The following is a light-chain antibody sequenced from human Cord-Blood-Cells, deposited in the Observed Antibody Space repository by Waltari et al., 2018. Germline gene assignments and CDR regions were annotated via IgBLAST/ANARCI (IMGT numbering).Light chain of an antibody. CDR3: MQALQTPWT. CDR2: LGS. Sequence: DIVMTQSPLSLPVTPGEPASISCRSSQSLLHSNGYNYLDWYLQKPGQSPQFLFYLGSNRASGVPDRFSGSGSGTDFTLKISRVEAEDVGVYYCMQALQTPWTFGQGTKVEIK. CDR1: QSLLHSNGYNY. V-gene: IGKV2-28*01. J-gene: IGKJ1*01.